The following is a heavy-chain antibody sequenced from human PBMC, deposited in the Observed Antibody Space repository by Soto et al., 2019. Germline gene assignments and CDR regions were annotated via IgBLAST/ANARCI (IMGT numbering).Heavy chain of an antibody. J-gene: IGHJ4*02. CDR1: GGSINSYW. Sequence: SETLSLTCSVSGGSINSYWWSWIRQPAGKGLEWIGRVYSSGTTDYNPSLNSRATMSVETSKNQFSLKLSSVTAADTAVYYCARDIGSYAYGEGYWGQGTQVTVSS. CDR3: ARDIGSYAYGEGY. V-gene: IGHV4-4*07. CDR2: VYSSGTT. D-gene: IGHD3-10*01.